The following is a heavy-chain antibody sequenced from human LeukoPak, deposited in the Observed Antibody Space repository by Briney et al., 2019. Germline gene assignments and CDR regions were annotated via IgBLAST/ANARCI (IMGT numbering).Heavy chain of an antibody. CDR3: ARDGYYYDSSGYYSINGMDV. CDR2: ISSSSSYI. CDR1: GFTFSSYS. Sequence: GGSLRLSCAASGFTFSSYSMNWFRQAPGKGLEWVSSISSSSSYIYYADSVKGRFTISRDNAKNSLYLQMNSLRAEDTAVYYCARDGYYYDSSGYYSINGMDVWGQGTTVTVSS. D-gene: IGHD3-22*01. V-gene: IGHV3-21*01. J-gene: IGHJ6*02.